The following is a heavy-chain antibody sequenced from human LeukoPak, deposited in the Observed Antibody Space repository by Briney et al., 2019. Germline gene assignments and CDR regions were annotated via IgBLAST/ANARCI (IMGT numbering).Heavy chain of an antibody. V-gene: IGHV3-11*04. CDR2: ISSSGSTI. CDR1: GFTFSDYY. Sequence: PGGPLRLSCAASGFTFSDYYMSWIRQAPGKGLEWVSYISSSGSTIYYADSVKGRFTISRDNAKNSLYLQMNSLRAEDTAVYYCARFGTGVLWFGELSEYAFDIWGQGTMVTVSS. D-gene: IGHD3-10*01. CDR3: ARFGTGVLWFGELSEYAFDI. J-gene: IGHJ3*02.